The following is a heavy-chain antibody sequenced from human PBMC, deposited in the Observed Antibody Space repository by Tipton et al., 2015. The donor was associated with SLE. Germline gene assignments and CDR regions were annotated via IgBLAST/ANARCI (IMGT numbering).Heavy chain of an antibody. V-gene: IGHV4-59*11. D-gene: IGHD3-22*01. J-gene: IGHJ4*02. CDR3: ARGGNSYDNGGYFWAFRY. Sequence: TLSLTCTVSGGSIRSHYWSWIRQPPGKGLEWIGYMYHSGSTKYNPSLRRRVTISVDASKNQFSLKLSAVTAADTAVYYCARGGNSYDNGGYFWAFRYWGQGTLVTVSS. CDR1: GGSIRSHY. CDR2: MYHSGST.